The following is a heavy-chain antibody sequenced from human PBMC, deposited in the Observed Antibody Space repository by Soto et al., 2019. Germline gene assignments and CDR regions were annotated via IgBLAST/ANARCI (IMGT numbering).Heavy chain of an antibody. J-gene: IGHJ4*02. D-gene: IGHD1-1*01. CDR2: IYWDDDK. Sequence: QITLKESGPPLVKPTQTLTLTCTLSGFSLSTSGVGVGWIRQPPGTALEWLALIYWDDDKRYSPSLKSRLTMPKDTSNSQVGLTTTNMDPVDTATYYYAHRGAWYHWDYGGRGTQVTVSS. V-gene: IGHV2-5*02. CDR3: AHRGAWYHWDY. CDR1: GFSLSTSGVG.